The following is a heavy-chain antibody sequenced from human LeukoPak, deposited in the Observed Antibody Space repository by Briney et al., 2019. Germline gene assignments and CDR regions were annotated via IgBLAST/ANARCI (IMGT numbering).Heavy chain of an antibody. CDR2: ISSSSSTI. V-gene: IGHV3-48*04. D-gene: IGHD5-18*01. CDR1: GFTFSSYS. Sequence: GGSLRLSCAASGFTFSSYSMNWVRQAPGKGLEWVSYISSSSSTIYYADSVKGRFTISRDNAKNSLYLQMNSLRAEDTAVYYCARGGTRGYGYGPNYWGQGTLVTVSS. J-gene: IGHJ4*02. CDR3: ARGGTRGYGYGPNY.